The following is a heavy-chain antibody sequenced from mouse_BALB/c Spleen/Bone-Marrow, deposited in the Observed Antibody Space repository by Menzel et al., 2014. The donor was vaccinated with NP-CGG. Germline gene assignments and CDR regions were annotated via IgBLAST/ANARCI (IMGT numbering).Heavy chain of an antibody. CDR1: GYTFTSYY. CDR2: INPSNGGT. D-gene: IGHD4-1*01. V-gene: IGHV1-53*01. CDR3: TRQGSGTFAY. Sequence: QVQLQQSGTELVKPGASVKLSCKASGYTFTSYYIYWVKQRPGQGLEWIGEINPSNGGTNLNEKFKSKATLTVDKSSSTAYMQLSSLTSEDSAVYYCTRQGSGTFAYWGQGTLVTGSA. J-gene: IGHJ3*01.